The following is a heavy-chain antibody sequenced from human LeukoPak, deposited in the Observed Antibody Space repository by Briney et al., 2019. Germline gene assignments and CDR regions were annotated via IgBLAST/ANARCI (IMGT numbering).Heavy chain of an antibody. D-gene: IGHD2-2*01. CDR2: IIPIFGTA. CDR3: ARARTRSSTSCYAFDY. J-gene: IGHJ4*02. CDR1: GGTFSSYA. V-gene: IGHV1-69*05. Sequence: ASVKVSCKASGGTFSSYAISWVRRAPGQGLEWMGTIIPIFGTANHAQKFQGRVTITTDESTSTAYMELSSLRSEDTAVYYCARARTRSSTSCYAFDYWGQGTLVTVSS.